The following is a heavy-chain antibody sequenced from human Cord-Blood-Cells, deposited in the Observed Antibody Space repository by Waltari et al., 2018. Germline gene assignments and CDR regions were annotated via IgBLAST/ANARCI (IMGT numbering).Heavy chain of an antibody. V-gene: IGHV4-4*07. D-gene: IGHD3-3*01. CDR2: INTSGST. Sequence: QVQLQESGPGLVKPSETLSLTCTVSGGSISSYYWSWIRQPAGKGLGWIGRINTSGSTNYNPSLKSRVTMSVDTSKNQFSLKLSSVTAADTAVYYCARSSGLGYYDFWSGYFYFDYWGQGTLVTVSS. J-gene: IGHJ4*02. CDR1: GGSISSYY. CDR3: ARSSGLGYYDFWSGYFYFDY.